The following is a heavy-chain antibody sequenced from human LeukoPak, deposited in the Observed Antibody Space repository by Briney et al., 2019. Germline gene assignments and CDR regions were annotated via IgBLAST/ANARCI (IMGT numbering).Heavy chain of an antibody. CDR2: ISYDGSNK. CDR3: AKREAIFGVVIISYYFDY. Sequence: GGSLRLSCAASGFTFSSYGMHWVRQAPGKGLEWVAVISYDGSNKYYADSVKGRFTISRDNSKNTLYLQMNSLRAEDTAVYYCAKREAIFGVVIISYYFDYWGQGTLVTVSS. D-gene: IGHD3-3*01. CDR1: GFTFSSYG. J-gene: IGHJ4*02. V-gene: IGHV3-30*18.